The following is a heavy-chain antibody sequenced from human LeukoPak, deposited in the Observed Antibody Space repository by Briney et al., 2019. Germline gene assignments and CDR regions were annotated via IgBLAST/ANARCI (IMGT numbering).Heavy chain of an antibody. V-gene: IGHV4-61*03. Sequence: SETLSLTCTVSGGSISSSSYYWGWIRQPPGTGLEWIGYVDHTGSTNFNPSLNGRVSISRDTTNNLFSLRLRSVTAADTAVYFCARGRVSSSTWYSTYYYYFYMDVWGKGTTVTISS. J-gene: IGHJ6*03. D-gene: IGHD1-1*01. CDR3: ARGRVSSSTWYSTYYYYFYMDV. CDR1: GGSISSSSYY. CDR2: VDHTGST.